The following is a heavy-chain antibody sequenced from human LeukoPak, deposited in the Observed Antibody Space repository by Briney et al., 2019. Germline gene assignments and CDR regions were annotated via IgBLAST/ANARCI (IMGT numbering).Heavy chain of an antibody. CDR1: GFTFSNYA. V-gene: IGHV3-23*01. CDR2: ISGSGGST. J-gene: IGHJ4*02. D-gene: IGHD4-11*01. Sequence: GGSLRLSCAASGFTFSNYAMNWVRQAPGKGLEWVSTISGSGGSTYYADSVKGRFTISRDNSKNMLYLQMNSLRAEDTAVYYRAKDLLTTVTTASHWGQGTLVTVSS. CDR3: AKDLLTTVTTASH.